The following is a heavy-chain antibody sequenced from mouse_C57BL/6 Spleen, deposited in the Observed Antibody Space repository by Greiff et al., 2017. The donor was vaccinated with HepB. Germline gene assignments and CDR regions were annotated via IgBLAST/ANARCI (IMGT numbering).Heavy chain of an antibody. J-gene: IGHJ2*01. D-gene: IGHD2-4*01. Sequence: EVKLVESGGDLVKPGGSLKLSCAASGFTFSSYGMSWVRQTPDKRLEWVATISSGGSYTYYPDSVKGRFTISRDNAKNTLYLQMSSLKSEETAMYYCARQRVYDYDAFDYWGQGTTLTVSS. V-gene: IGHV5-6*01. CDR2: ISSGGSYT. CDR1: GFTFSSYG. CDR3: ARQRVYDYDAFDY.